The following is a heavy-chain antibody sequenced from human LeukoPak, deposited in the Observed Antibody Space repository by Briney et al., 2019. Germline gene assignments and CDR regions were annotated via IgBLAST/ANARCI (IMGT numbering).Heavy chain of an antibody. CDR2: ISGSGGST. CDR3: ARAGSRGIAVAGTAGY. CDR1: GFTFGSYA. D-gene: IGHD6-19*01. V-gene: IGHV3-23*01. Sequence: GGSLRLSCAASGFTFGSYAMSWVRQAPGKGLEWVSAISGSGGSTYYADSVKGRFTISRDNAKNSLYLQMNSLRAEDTAVYYCARAGSRGIAVAGTAGYWGQGTLVTVSS. J-gene: IGHJ4*02.